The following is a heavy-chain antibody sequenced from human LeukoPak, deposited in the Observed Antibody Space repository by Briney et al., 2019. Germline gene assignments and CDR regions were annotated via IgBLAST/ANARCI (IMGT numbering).Heavy chain of an antibody. D-gene: IGHD3-10*01. Sequence: SVKVSCKASGGTFSSYAISWVRQAPGQGLEWMGGIIPIFGTANYAQKFQGRVTITTDESTSTAYMELSSLRSEDTAVYYCARVSVGYGSGSYFTLDYWGQGTLVTVSS. V-gene: IGHV1-69*05. CDR2: IIPIFGTA. CDR1: GGTFSSYA. J-gene: IGHJ4*02. CDR3: ARVSVGYGSGSYFTLDY.